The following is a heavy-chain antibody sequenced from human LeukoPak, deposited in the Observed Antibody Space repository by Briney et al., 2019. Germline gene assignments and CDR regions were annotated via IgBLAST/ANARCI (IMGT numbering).Heavy chain of an antibody. V-gene: IGHV3-30*03. J-gene: IGHJ4*02. CDR2: ISYDGSNK. D-gene: IGHD3-22*01. CDR3: ARDSTDLITMIVVVISAIDY. CDR1: GFTLSSYG. Sequence: GGSLRLSCAASGFTLSSYGMHWVRQAPGKGLEWVGVISYDGSNKYYADSVKGRVTISTDNSKKTLYLEMNSLTPEDTAVYYCARDSTDLITMIVVVISAIDYWGEGTLLTVSS.